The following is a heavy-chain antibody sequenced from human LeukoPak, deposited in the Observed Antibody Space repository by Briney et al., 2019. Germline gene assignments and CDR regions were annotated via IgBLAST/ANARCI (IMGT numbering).Heavy chain of an antibody. CDR2: ISWNSGSI. D-gene: IGHD6-13*01. J-gene: IGHJ6*02. CDR1: GFTFDDYA. Sequence: GGSLRLSCAASGFTFDDYAMHWVRQAPGKGLEWVSGISWNSGSIGYADSVKGRFTISRDNAKNSLYLQMNSLRAEDTALYYCAKEIVAAGTFYGMDVRGQGTTVTVSS. CDR3: AKEIVAAGTFYGMDV. V-gene: IGHV3-9*01.